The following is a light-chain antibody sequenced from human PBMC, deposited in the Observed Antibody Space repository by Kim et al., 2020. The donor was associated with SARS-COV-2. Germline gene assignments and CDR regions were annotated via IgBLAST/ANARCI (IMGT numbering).Light chain of an antibody. CDR2: VGTGGIVG. Sequence: TCTLSSGYSNYKEDWYQKRPWKGPRFVMRVGTGGIVGSKGDGIPDRLSVLGSGLNRYLTIKNSQEEDESDYHCGADHGSGSNFVRVFGGGTQLTVL. CDR1: SGYSNYK. V-gene: IGLV9-49*01. J-gene: IGLJ3*02. CDR3: GADHGSGSNFVRV.